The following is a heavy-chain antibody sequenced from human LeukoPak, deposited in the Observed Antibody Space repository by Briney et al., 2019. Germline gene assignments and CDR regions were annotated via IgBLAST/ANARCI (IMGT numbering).Heavy chain of an antibody. CDR3: ARDSVWFGESRFDY. Sequence: GGSLRLSCAASGFTFSSYEMNWVRQAPGKGLEWVSYISSSGSTIYYADSVKGRFTISRDNAKNSLYLQMNSLRAEDTAVYYCARDSVWFGESRFDYWGQGTLVTVSS. V-gene: IGHV3-48*03. CDR1: GFTFSSYE. CDR2: ISSSGSTI. D-gene: IGHD3-10*01. J-gene: IGHJ4*02.